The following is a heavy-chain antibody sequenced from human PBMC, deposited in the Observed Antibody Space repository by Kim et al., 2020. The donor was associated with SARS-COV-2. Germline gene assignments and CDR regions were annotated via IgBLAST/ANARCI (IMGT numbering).Heavy chain of an antibody. Sequence: SVKVSCRASGGTFSDFALSWVRQAPGQGPEWLGGIIPSLGTTNVPQKFQGRVTVTADESTSTAYMELSRLTSDDTAVYYCARVIVTVTTLGYFDLWGRG. CDR2: IIPSLGTT. CDR3: ARVIVTVTTLGYFDL. D-gene: IGHD2-15*01. V-gene: IGHV1-69*13. CDR1: GGTFSDFA. J-gene: IGHJ2*01.